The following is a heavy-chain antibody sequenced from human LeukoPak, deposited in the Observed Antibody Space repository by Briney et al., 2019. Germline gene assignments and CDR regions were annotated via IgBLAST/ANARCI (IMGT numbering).Heavy chain of an antibody. Sequence: PGRSLRLSCAASGFTFSSYGMHWVRQAPGKGLECVAVIWYDGSNKYYADSVKGRFTISRDNAKNSLYLQMNSLRAEDTAVYYCARDRSHAYGDYTFDYWGQGTLVTVSS. CDR1: GFTFSSYG. V-gene: IGHV3-33*01. D-gene: IGHD4-17*01. J-gene: IGHJ4*02. CDR2: IWYDGSNK. CDR3: ARDRSHAYGDYTFDY.